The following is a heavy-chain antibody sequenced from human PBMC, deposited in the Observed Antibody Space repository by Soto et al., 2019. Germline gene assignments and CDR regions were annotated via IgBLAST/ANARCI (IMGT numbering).Heavy chain of an antibody. CDR3: ARAGSGWYGPDAFDI. V-gene: IGHV3-33*01. Sequence: GGSLRLSCAASGFTFSSYGMHWVRQAPGKGLEWVAVIWYDGSNKYYADSVKGRFTISRDNSKNTLYLQMNSLRAEDTAVYYCARAGSGWYGPDAFDIWGQGTMVTVSS. D-gene: IGHD6-19*01. CDR1: GFTFSSYG. J-gene: IGHJ3*02. CDR2: IWYDGSNK.